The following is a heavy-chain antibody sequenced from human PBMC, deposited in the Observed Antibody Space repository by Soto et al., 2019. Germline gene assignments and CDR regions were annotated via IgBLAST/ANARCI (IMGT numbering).Heavy chain of an antibody. CDR3: XXXVAVVLPVARAGFHL. D-gene: IGHD2-2*01. Sequence: QVQLQESGPGLVKPSETLSLTCSVSGDSISNYYWXWIRQTPGKRLEWIGSINHSGTANYNPSLNSRGXFSVDTSKXXXXXXXXXXXXXXXXXXXXXXXVAVVLPVARAGFHLWGQGTMVTVSS. J-gene: IGHJ3*01. V-gene: IGHV4-4*09. CDR2: INHSGTA. CDR1: GDSISNYY.